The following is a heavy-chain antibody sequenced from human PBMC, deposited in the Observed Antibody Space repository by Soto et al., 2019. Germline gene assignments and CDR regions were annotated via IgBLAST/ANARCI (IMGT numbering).Heavy chain of an antibody. Sequence: QVQLVQSGAEMKEPGESVRVSCEASGYTFTSYYIHWVRQAPGQGLEWMGWINPKFGDTTYAQDFQGRVSMTRDMSISTVYMELSSLTSDDTAIYYCARNMDYYYGPGSGNGHGFWGQGTTVTVFS. J-gene: IGHJ6*02. D-gene: IGHD3-10*01. CDR2: INPKFGDT. CDR1: GYTFTSYY. V-gene: IGHV1-2*02. CDR3: ARNMDYYYGPGSGNGHGF.